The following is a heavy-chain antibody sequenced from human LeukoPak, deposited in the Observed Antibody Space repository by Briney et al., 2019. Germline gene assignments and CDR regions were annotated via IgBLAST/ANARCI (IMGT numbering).Heavy chain of an antibody. CDR1: GFTFSNAW. J-gene: IGHJ4*02. Sequence: GGSLRLSCAASGFTFSNAWMSWVRQAPGKGLEWVGRIKSKTDGGATDYAAPVKGRFTISRDDSKNTLYLQMNSLKTEDTAAYYCTTDQGYCSSTSCFDYWGQGTLVTVSS. V-gene: IGHV3-15*01. D-gene: IGHD2-2*01. CDR3: TTDQGYCSSTSCFDY. CDR2: IKSKTDGGAT.